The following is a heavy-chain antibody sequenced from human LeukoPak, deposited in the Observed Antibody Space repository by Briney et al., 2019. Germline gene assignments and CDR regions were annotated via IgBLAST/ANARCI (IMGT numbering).Heavy chain of an antibody. CDR2: IYDSGTTSGTI. D-gene: IGHD6-19*01. CDR1: GGSISSGGYS. V-gene: IGHV4-61*08. Sequence: PSETLSLTCAVSGGSISSGGYSWSWIRQPPGKGLEWIGYIYDSGTTSGTIKYNASLKSRATISVDTSKNQLLLKMNSVTAADTAVYFCARHEGSSGWYKYWGQGTLVTVSS. J-gene: IGHJ4*02. CDR3: ARHEGSSGWYKY.